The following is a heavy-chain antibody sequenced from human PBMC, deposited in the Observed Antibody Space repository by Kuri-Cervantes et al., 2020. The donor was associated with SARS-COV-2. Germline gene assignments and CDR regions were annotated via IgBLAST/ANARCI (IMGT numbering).Heavy chain of an antibody. V-gene: IGHV1-69*13. CDR3: ARGGWSTSCYMGLCYYYMDV. D-gene: IGHD2-2*02. Sequence: SVKVSCKASGYTFTSFYIHWVRQAPGQGLEWMGGIIPIFGTANYAQKFQGRVTITAGESTGTAYMELSSLRSEDTAVYYCARGGWSTSCYMGLCYYYMDVWGKGTTVTVSS. CDR2: IIPIFGTA. CDR1: GYTFTSFY. J-gene: IGHJ6*03.